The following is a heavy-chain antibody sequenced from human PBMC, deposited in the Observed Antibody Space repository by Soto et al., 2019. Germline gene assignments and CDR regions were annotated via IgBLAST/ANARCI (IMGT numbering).Heavy chain of an antibody. CDR2: ISGSGGST. Sequence: GGSLRLSCAASGFTFSSYAMSWVRQAPGKGLEWVSAISGSGGSTYYADSVKGRFTISRDNSKNTLYLQMNSLRAEDTAVYYCAGDLTGYLWEYFQHWGQGTLVTVSS. V-gene: IGHV3-23*01. D-gene: IGHD3-9*01. CDR3: AGDLTGYLWEYFQH. CDR1: GFTFSSYA. J-gene: IGHJ1*01.